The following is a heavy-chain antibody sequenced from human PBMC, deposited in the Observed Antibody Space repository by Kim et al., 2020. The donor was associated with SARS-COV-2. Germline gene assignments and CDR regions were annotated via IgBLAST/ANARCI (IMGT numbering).Heavy chain of an antibody. J-gene: IGHJ4*02. D-gene: IGHD4-17*01. CDR1: GGSISSGGYY. CDR2: IYYSGST. Sequence: SETLSLTCTVSGGSISSGGYYWSWIRQHPGKGLEWIGYIYYSGSTYYNPSLKSRVTISVDTSKNQFSLKLSSVTAADTAVYYCARDSYRSVTSFDYWGQGTLVTVSS. CDR3: ARDSYRSVTSFDY. V-gene: IGHV4-31*03.